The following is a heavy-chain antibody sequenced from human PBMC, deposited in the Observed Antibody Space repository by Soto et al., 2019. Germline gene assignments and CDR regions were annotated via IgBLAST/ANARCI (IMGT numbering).Heavy chain of an antibody. CDR2: ISAYNGYT. V-gene: IGHV1-18*01. CDR1: GYIFSNYG. J-gene: IGHJ4*02. CDR3: AREHRLNQDLSLDY. Sequence: ASVKVSCKASGYIFSNYGMSWVRQTPGQGLEWMGWISAYNGYTKYAQKFQGRVTITTDTSTSTGYMELRSLRSDDTAVYYCAREHRLNQDLSLDYWGQGTPVTVSS. D-gene: IGHD2-21*01.